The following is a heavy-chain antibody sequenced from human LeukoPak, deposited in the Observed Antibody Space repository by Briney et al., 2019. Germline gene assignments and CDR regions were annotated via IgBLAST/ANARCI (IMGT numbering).Heavy chain of an antibody. CDR2: INHSGST. V-gene: IGHV4-34*01. J-gene: IGHJ6*02. CDR3: ASRGDPRSSGYYHATNYYGMDV. Sequence: SETLSLTCGVYGGSVSGCYWNWIRQPPGKGLEWIGEINHSGSTSYNPSLKSRVTISLDTSKNQFSLKLRSVTAADTAVYYCASRGDPRSSGYYHATNYYGMDVWGQGTTVTVSS. CDR1: GGSVSGCY. D-gene: IGHD3-22*01.